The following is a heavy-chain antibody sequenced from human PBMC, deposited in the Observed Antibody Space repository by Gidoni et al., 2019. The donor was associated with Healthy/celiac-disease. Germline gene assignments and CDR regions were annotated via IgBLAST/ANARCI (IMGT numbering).Heavy chain of an antibody. D-gene: IGHD3-16*01. CDR2: IMPIFGTA. CDR3: ARDRAARGLGGYYYYGMDV. J-gene: IGHJ6*02. CDR1: GGTVSSCA. Sequence: QAQRVQSGAEVKQPGSSVRVSCRACGGTVSSCASSWVRHAPGQGLELRGGIMPIFGTANYAQKFQGRVTITADDSTSTAYIELSSLRSEDTAVYYCARDRAARGLGGYYYYGMDVWCQGTTVTVSS. V-gene: IGHV1-69*01.